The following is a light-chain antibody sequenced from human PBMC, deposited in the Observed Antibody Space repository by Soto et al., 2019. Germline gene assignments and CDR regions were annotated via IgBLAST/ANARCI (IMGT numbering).Light chain of an antibody. J-gene: IGKJ4*01. CDR2: GAS. V-gene: IGKV3-15*01. Sequence: EIVMTQSPATLSVSPGERATVSCRASQGVTTNLAWYQQKPGQAPRLLIYGASTRATGIPARFSGSGSGTEFTLTISSLQSEDFAVYYCQQYSTWPLTFGGGTKVEIK. CDR1: QGVTTN. CDR3: QQYSTWPLT.